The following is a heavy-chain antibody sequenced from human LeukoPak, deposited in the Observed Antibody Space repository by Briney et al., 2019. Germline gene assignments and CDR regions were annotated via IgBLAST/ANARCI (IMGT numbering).Heavy chain of an antibody. Sequence: GGSLRLSCTASGFTFSSYTMSWVRQAPGKGLKWVSTITTGGPNTYYADSVKGLFTVSRDDSKNTLYLQMNSLRAEDTAVYYCAKDGGLWVSAHWGDSWGRGTLVTVSS. CDR2: ITTGGPNT. V-gene: IGHV3-23*01. J-gene: IGHJ4*02. CDR3: AKDGGLWVSAHWGDS. CDR1: GFTFSSYT. D-gene: IGHD7-27*01.